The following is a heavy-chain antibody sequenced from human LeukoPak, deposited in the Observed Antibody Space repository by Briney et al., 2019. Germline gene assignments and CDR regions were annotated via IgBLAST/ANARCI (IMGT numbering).Heavy chain of an antibody. Sequence: ASVKVSCKASGYTFTSYGISWVRQAPGQGLEWMGWISAYNGNTNYAQKFQGRVTMTTDTSTSTAYMELRSLRSDDTAMYYCARDIKRSRARWENLGFDPWGQGTLVTVSS. CDR1: GYTFTSYG. D-gene: IGHD1-14*01. CDR3: ARDIKRSRARWENLGFDP. J-gene: IGHJ5*02. CDR2: ISAYNGNT. V-gene: IGHV1-18*01.